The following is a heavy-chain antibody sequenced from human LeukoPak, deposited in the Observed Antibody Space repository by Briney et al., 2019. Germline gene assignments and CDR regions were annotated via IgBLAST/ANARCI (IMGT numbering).Heavy chain of an antibody. Sequence: PSETLSLTCAVYGGSFSGHYWSWIRQPPGKGLEWIGEINHRGSTHYDPSLKSRVTISVDTSKNQFSLKLSSVTAADTAVYYCARGGYSGYVAWFDPWGQGTLVTVSS. D-gene: IGHD5-12*01. CDR2: INHRGST. V-gene: IGHV4-34*01. CDR3: ARGGYSGYVAWFDP. J-gene: IGHJ5*02. CDR1: GGSFSGHY.